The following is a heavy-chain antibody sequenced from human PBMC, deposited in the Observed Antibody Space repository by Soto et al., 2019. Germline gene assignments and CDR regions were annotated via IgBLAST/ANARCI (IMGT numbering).Heavy chain of an antibody. D-gene: IGHD6-19*01. CDR1: GFTFSIYN. V-gene: IGHV3-21*01. CDR2: ISVSSSYK. CDR3: ARDGKAVAGIRYDYYYYGMDV. Sequence: GGSLRLSCAASGFTFSIYNMNWVRQAPGKGLEWVSSISVSSSYKYYADSVKGRVSISRDNANNSLYLQMNSLTAEDTAVYYCARDGKAVAGIRYDYYYYGMDVWGQGITVTVSS. J-gene: IGHJ6*02.